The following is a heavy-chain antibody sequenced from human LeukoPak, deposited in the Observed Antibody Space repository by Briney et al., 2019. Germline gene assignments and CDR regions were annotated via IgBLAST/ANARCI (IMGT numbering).Heavy chain of an antibody. J-gene: IGHJ4*02. CDR1: GFTFGDYA. D-gene: IGHD3-22*01. CDR3: AKDFPYYYDTSGYYHDY. Sequence: PGGSLRLSCTASGFTFGDYAMSWFRQAPGKGLEWVGFIRSKVYGGTTEYAASVKGRFTISRDDSKSIAYLQMNSLKTEDTAVYYCAKDFPYYYDTSGYYHDYWGQGTLVTVSS. V-gene: IGHV3-49*03. CDR2: IRSKVYGGTT.